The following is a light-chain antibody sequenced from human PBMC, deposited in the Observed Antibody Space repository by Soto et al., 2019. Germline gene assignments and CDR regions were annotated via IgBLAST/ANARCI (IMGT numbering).Light chain of an antibody. CDR1: QSISTSS. CDR2: GAS. V-gene: IGKV3-20*01. CDR3: QQYGSSPPIT. Sequence: EIVLTQSPGTLSLSPGERATLNCRAIQSISTSSLAWYRQKPGQAPRPLIYGASSRATGIPDRFSGSGSGTDFTLTISRLEPEDFAVYYCQQYGSSPPITFGQGTRLEIK. J-gene: IGKJ5*01.